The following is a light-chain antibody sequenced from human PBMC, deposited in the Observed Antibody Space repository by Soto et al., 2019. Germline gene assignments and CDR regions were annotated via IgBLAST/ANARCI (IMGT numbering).Light chain of an antibody. J-gene: IGKJ1*01. CDR1: QSISSW. V-gene: IGKV1-5*03. Sequence: EIQMTQSPSTLSASVGARVTITCWASQSISSWLAWYQQKPGKAPKLLIYKASTLKSGVPSRFSGSGSGTEFTLTISSLQPDDFATYYCQHYNSYSEAFGQGTKVDIK. CDR2: KAS. CDR3: QHYNSYSEA.